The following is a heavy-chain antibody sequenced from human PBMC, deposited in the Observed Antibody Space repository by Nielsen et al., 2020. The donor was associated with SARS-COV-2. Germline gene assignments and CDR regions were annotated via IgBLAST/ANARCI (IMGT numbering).Heavy chain of an antibody. J-gene: IGHJ4*02. CDR2: ISSNGGST. CDR3: AREGGGVGATDF. D-gene: IGHD1-26*01. CDR1: GFTFSSYA. Sequence: GGSLRLSCAASGFTFSSYAMHWVRQAPGKGLEYVSAISSNGGSTYYANSVKGRFTTSRDNSKNTLYLQMGSQRAEDMAVYYCAREGGGVGATDFWGQGTLVTVSS. V-gene: IGHV3-64*01.